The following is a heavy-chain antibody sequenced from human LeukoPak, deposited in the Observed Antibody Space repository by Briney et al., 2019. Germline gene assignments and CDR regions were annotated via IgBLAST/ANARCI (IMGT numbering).Heavy chain of an antibody. J-gene: IGHJ3*02. V-gene: IGHV4-61*05. CDR3: ARQYRRDYDYVWGSYRPPGAFDI. D-gene: IGHD3-16*02. CDR1: GGSISSSSYY. Sequence: SETLSLTCTVSGGSISSSSYYWGWIRQPPGKGLEWIGYIYYSGSTNYNPSLKSRVTISVDTSKNQFSLKLSSVTAADTAVYYCARQYRRDYDYVWGSYRPPGAFDIWGQGTMVTVSS. CDR2: IYYSGST.